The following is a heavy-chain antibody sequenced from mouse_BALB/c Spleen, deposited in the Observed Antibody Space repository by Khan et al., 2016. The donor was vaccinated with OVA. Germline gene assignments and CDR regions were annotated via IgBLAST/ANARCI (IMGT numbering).Heavy chain of an antibody. CDR2: ISTYYGDA. D-gene: IGHD2-10*02. Sequence: QVRLQQSGAELVRPGVSVKISCKGSGYTFTDFAMHWMKQSHAKSLEWLGVISTYYGDADYNHKFRDKATMTVDKSSSTAYMELAGLTSEDSAIXYFVRECGKSRFAYWGQGTLVTVSA. J-gene: IGHJ3*01. CDR3: VRECGKSRFAY. CDR1: GYTFTDFA. V-gene: IGHV1S137*01.